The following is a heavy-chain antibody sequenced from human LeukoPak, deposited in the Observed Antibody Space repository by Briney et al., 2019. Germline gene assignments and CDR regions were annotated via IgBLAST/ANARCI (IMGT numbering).Heavy chain of an antibody. CDR3: ARGGTGNCDP. V-gene: IGHV4-4*02. CDR2: ISHSGAT. CDR1: GDSISTNYR. Sequence: SETLSLTCAVSGDSISTNYRWTWIRQPPGKGLEWIGEISHSGATNYNPSRKSRVTISVDKSQNHFSLNLSSVTAADTAMYYCARGGTGNCDPWGQGTLVTVSS. J-gene: IGHJ5*02. D-gene: IGHD1-1*01.